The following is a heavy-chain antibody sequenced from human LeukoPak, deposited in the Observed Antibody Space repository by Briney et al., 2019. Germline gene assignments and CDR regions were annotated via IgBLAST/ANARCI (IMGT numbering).Heavy chain of an antibody. D-gene: IGHD6-6*01. J-gene: IGHJ5*02. CDR2: INPNSGGT. CDR1: GYTFTGYY. V-gene: IGHV1-2*06. Sequence: ASVKVSCKASGYTFTGYYMHWVRQAPGQGLEWVGRINPNSGGTNYAQKFQGRVTMTRDTSISTAYMELSRLISDDTAVYYCAIGALYSSSRGWFDPWGQGTLVTVSS. CDR3: AIGALYSSSRGWFDP.